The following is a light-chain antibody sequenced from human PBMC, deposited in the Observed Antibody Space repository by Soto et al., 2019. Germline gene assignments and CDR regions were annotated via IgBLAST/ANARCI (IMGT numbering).Light chain of an antibody. Sequence: QSVLTQPPSASGTPGQRVPVSCSGTTSNIGTKTVNWYQHLPGTAPILLIYADNQRPSGVPDRFSGSKSGTSASLAISGLQSDDEADYYCSAWDDSLNGVVFGGGTKLTVL. CDR3: SAWDDSLNGVV. CDR1: TSNIGTKT. V-gene: IGLV1-44*01. CDR2: ADN. J-gene: IGLJ2*01.